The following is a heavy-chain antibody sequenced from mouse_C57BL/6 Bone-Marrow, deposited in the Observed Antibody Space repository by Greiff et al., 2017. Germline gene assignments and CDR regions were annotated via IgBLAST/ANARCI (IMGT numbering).Heavy chain of an antibody. Sequence: VQLQQSGGGLVKPGGSLKLSCAASGFTFSDYGMHWVRQAPEKGLEWVAYISSGSSTIYYADTVKGRFTISRDNAKNTLFLQMTSLRSEDTAMYYCARDWLLRNYAMDYWGQGTSVTVSS. V-gene: IGHV5-17*01. J-gene: IGHJ4*01. CDR3: ARDWLLRNYAMDY. CDR1: GFTFSDYG. D-gene: IGHD2-3*01. CDR2: ISSGSSTI.